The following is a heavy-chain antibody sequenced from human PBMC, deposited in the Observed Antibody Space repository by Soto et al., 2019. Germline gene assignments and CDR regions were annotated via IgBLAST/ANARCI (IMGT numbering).Heavy chain of an antibody. CDR1: GGSVSSGSYY. CDR3: ARDRDYGGNSDAFVI. J-gene: IGHJ3*02. D-gene: IGHD4-17*01. Sequence: QVQLQESGPGLVKPSETLSLTCTVSGGSVSSGSYYWSWIRQPPGKGLEWIGYIYYSGSTNYNPSLKSRVTISVDTSKNQFSLKLSSVTAADTAVYYCARDRDYGGNSDAFVIWGQGTMVTVSS. CDR2: IYYSGST. V-gene: IGHV4-61*01.